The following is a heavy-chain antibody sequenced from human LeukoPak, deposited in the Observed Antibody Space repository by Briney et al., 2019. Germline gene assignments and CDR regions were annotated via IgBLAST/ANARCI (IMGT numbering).Heavy chain of an antibody. CDR2: IYYSGST. CDR3: GREIGPGIRFDY. D-gene: IGHD3-10*01. J-gene: IGHJ4*02. Sequence: SETLSLTCTVSGGSISSSSYYWGWIRQPPGKGLEWIGSIYYSGSTYYNPSLKSRVTISVDTSKNQFSLKLSSVTAADTAVYYWGREIGPGIRFDYGGQGPLVTVPS. CDR1: GGSISSSSYY. V-gene: IGHV4-39*07.